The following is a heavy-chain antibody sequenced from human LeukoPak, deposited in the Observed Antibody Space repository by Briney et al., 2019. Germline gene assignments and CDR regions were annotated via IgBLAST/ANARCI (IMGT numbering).Heavy chain of an antibody. CDR3: AFGASNWDQFDF. Sequence: GESLKISCKGSGYTFESHWIAWVRQMPGQGVEYMRIIYPGDSDTRYSSSLQGQVTISADQSISTAYLQWSSLKASDTAMYFCAFGASNWDQFDFWGQGNLVTVSS. D-gene: IGHD7-27*01. CDR2: IYPGDSDT. V-gene: IGHV5-51*06. J-gene: IGHJ5*01. CDR1: GYTFESHW.